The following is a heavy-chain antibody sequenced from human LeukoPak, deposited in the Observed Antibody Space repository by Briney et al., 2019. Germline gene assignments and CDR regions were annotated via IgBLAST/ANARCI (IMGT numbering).Heavy chain of an antibody. D-gene: IGHD3-10*01. V-gene: IGHV4-59*01. J-gene: IGHJ4*02. Sequence: SETLSLTCTVSGGSISSYYWSWIRQPPGKGLEWIGYIYYSGSTNYNPSLKSRVTISVDTSKNQFSLKLSSVTAADTAVYYCARVQYYYGSGSLIDYWGQGTLVTVSS. CDR1: GGSISSYY. CDR3: ARVQYYYGSGSLIDY. CDR2: IYYSGST.